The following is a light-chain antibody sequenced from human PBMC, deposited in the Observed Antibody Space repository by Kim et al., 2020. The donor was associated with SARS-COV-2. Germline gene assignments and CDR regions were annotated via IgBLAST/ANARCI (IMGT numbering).Light chain of an antibody. V-gene: IGKV1-39*01. J-gene: IGKJ2*01. CDR3: QQSYSTPMYT. CDR2: AAS. CDR1: QSISSY. Sequence: ASVGDRVTITCRASQSISSYLNWYQQKPGRAPKLLIYAASSLQSGVPSRFSDSGSGTDFTLTISRLQPEDFATYYCQQSYSTPMYTFGQGTKLEI.